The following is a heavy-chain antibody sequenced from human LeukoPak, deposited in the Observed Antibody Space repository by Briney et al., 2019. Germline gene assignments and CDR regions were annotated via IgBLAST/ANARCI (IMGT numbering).Heavy chain of an antibody. V-gene: IGHV3-30-3*01. Sequence: GGSLRLSCAASGFTFSIYAMHWVRQAPGKGLEWVAVISYDGSNKYYADSVKGRFTISRDNSKNTLYLQMNSLRAEDTAVYYCAKEIWGYFDYWGQGTLVTVSS. CDR2: ISYDGSNK. CDR1: GFTFSIYA. J-gene: IGHJ4*02. D-gene: IGHD3-16*01. CDR3: AKEIWGYFDY.